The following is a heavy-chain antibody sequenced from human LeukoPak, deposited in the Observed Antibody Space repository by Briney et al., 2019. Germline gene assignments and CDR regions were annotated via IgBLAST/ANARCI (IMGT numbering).Heavy chain of an antibody. D-gene: IGHD3-9*01. CDR3: ARGAHVLRYFDWSAGVTEYFQH. CDR1: GGSFSGYY. J-gene: IGHJ1*01. V-gene: IGHV4-34*01. CDR2: INHSGST. Sequence: PSETLSLTCAVYGGSFSGYYWSWIRQPPGKGLEWIGEINHSGSTNYNPSLKSRVTISVDTSKNQFSLKLSPVTAADTAVYYCARGAHVLRYFDWSAGVTEYFQHWGQGTLVTVSS.